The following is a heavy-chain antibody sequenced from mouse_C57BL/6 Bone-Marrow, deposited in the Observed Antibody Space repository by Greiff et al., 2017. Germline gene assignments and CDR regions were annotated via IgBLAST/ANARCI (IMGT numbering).Heavy chain of an antibody. Sequence: QVQLKESGAELAKPGASVKLSCKASGYTFTSYWMHWVKQRPGQGLEWIGYINPSSGYTKYNQKFKDKATLTADKSSSTAYMQLSSLTYEDSAVYDCARSRWLLLWFAYWGQGTLVTVSA. V-gene: IGHV1-7*01. D-gene: IGHD2-3*01. CDR2: INPSSGYT. CDR1: GYTFTSYW. CDR3: ARSRWLLLWFAY. J-gene: IGHJ3*01.